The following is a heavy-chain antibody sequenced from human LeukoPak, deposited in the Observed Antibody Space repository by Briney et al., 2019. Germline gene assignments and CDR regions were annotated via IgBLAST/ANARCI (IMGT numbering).Heavy chain of an antibody. J-gene: IGHJ4*02. Sequence: GGSLRLSCVTSGFAFSNFWMTWVRQAPGRGLEWVANIHPEGNEKYHVESVKGRFTISRDNAKNSLFLQMNGLRVEDTAVYYCARGDDFSGDHWGQGILVTVSS. CDR3: ARGDDFSGDH. V-gene: IGHV3-7*04. CDR2: IHPEGNEK. D-gene: IGHD1-1*01. CDR1: GFAFSNFW.